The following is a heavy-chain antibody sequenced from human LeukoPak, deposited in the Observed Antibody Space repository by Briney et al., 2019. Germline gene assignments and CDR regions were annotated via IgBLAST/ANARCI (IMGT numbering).Heavy chain of an antibody. CDR3: ARGRYYGSGSYYWEYYYYYYGMDV. CDR1: GGSFSGYY. CDR2: MNHSGST. V-gene: IGHV4-34*01. J-gene: IGHJ6*02. D-gene: IGHD3-10*01. Sequence: SETLSLTCAVSGGSFSGYYWNWIRKPPGKGQEWKGEMNHSGSTNYNPSLKRRVPISVDTSKNKFYLNLSSVTAVDTAVYYCARGRYYGSGSYYWEYYYYYYGMDVWGQGTTVTVS.